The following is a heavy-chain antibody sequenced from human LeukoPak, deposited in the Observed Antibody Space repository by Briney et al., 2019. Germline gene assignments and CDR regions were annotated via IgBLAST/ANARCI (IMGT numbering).Heavy chain of an antibody. V-gene: IGHV4-4*02. Sequence: SETLSLTCAVSGGSISSSNWWSWVRQPPGKGLEWIGEIYHSGSTNYNPSLKSRVTISVDKSKNQFSLKLSSVTAADTAVYYCASRDYDFWSGYSHGWFDPWGQGTLVTVSS. CDR3: ASRDYDFWSGYSHGWFDP. J-gene: IGHJ5*02. CDR2: IYHSGST. D-gene: IGHD3-3*01. CDR1: GGSISSSNW.